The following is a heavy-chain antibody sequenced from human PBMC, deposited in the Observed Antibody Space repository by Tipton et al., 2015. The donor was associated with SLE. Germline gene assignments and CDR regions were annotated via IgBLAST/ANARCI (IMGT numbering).Heavy chain of an antibody. J-gene: IGHJ3*02. CDR1: GGSISSSSYY. CDR2: IYYSGST. CDR3: AREPSMVGAFDI. V-gene: IGHV4-39*07. Sequence: LRLSCIVSGGSISSSSYYWGWIRQPPGKGLEWIGSIYYSGSTYYNPSLKSRVTISVDTSKNQFSLKLSSVTAADTAVYYCAREPSMVGAFDIWGQGIMVTVSS. D-gene: IGHD3-10*01.